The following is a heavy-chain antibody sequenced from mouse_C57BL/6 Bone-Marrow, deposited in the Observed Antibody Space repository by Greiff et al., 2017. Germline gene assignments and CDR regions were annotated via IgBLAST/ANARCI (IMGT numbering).Heavy chain of an antibody. Sequence: EVLLQQSGPELVKPGASVKISCKASGYTFTDYYMNWVKQSHGKSLEWIGDINPNNGGTCYNQRFKGKATLSVDKSSSTAYMELRSLTSEDSAVYYCASYYGSKGDYFDYWGQGTTLTVSS. D-gene: IGHD1-1*01. CDR3: ASYYGSKGDYFDY. V-gene: IGHV1-26*01. J-gene: IGHJ2*01. CDR2: INPNNGGT. CDR1: GYTFTDYY.